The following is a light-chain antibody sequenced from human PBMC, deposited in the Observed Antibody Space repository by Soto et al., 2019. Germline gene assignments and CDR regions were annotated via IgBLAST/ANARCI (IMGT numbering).Light chain of an antibody. J-gene: IGKJ4*01. CDR3: QQRSALT. V-gene: IGKV3-11*01. CDR1: QSVSSY. CDR2: DAS. Sequence: EIVLTQSPATLSLSPGERATLSCRASQSVSSYLAWYQQKPGQAPRLLIYDASNRATGIPARFSGSGSGTDFTLNISSLEAEDFAVYYCQQRSALTFGGGTKVEIK.